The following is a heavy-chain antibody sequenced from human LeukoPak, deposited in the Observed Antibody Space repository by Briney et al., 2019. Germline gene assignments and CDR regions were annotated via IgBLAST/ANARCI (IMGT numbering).Heavy chain of an antibody. J-gene: IGHJ4*02. CDR1: GYTFNGHY. Sequence: ASVKVSCKASGYTFNGHYMHWVRQAPGQRLEWMGWINAGNGNTKYSQEFQGRVTITRDTSASTAYMELSSLRSEDMAVYYCARASKWELLGYFDYWGQGTLVTVSS. V-gene: IGHV1-3*03. D-gene: IGHD1-26*01. CDR3: ARASKWELLGYFDY. CDR2: INAGNGNT.